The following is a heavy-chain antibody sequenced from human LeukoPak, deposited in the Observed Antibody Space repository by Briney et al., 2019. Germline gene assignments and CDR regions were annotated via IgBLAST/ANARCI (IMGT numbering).Heavy chain of an antibody. CDR3: AREDGDYTFDY. J-gene: IGHJ4*02. V-gene: IGHV4-30-4*01. Sequence: SETLSLTCTVSGDSISSNYYYWSWIRQPPGKGLEWIGYIYYSGSTYYNPSLKSRVTISVDTSKNQFSLKLSSVTAADTAVYYCAREDGDYTFDYWGQGTLVTVSS. D-gene: IGHD4-17*01. CDR2: IYYSGST. CDR1: GDSISSNYYY.